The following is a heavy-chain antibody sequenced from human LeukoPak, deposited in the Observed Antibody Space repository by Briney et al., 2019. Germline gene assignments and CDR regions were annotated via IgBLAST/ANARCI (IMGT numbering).Heavy chain of an antibody. J-gene: IGHJ4*02. CDR1: GFTFDDYG. CDR2: ISGSDGST. CDR3: AITLGDYFDY. V-gene: IGHV3-21*01. Sequence: PGGSLRLSCAASGFTFDDYGMTWVRQAPGKGLEWVSSISGSDGSTYYADSVKGRFTISRDNAKNSLYLQMNSLRAEDTAVYYCAITLGDYFDYWGQGTLVTVSS.